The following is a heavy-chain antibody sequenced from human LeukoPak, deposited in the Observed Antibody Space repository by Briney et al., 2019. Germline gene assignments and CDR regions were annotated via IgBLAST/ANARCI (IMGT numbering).Heavy chain of an antibody. CDR3: ARDRGSVTKYYYYYYGMDV. V-gene: IGHV1-46*01. CDR1: GYTFTSYY. J-gene: IGHJ6*02. CDR2: INPSGGST. D-gene: IGHD4-17*01. Sequence: GASVKVSCKASGYTFTSYYMHWVRQAPGQGLEWMGIINPSGGSTSYAQKFQGRVTMTRDTSTSTVYMELSSLRSEDTAVYYCARDRGSVTKYYYYYYGMDVWGQGTTVTVSS.